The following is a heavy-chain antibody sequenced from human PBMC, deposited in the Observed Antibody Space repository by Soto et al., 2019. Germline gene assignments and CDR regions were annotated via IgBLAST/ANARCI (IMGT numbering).Heavy chain of an antibody. V-gene: IGHV4-34*01. Sequence: PSETLSLTCAVYGGSFSGYYWSWIRQPPGKGLEWIGEINHSGSTNYNPSLKSRVTISVDTSKNQFSLKLSSVTAADTAVYYCATLVVPADIPFNWFDPWGQGTLVTVSS. CDR2: INHSGST. CDR1: GGSFSGYY. D-gene: IGHD2-2*01. J-gene: IGHJ5*02. CDR3: ATLVVPADIPFNWFDP.